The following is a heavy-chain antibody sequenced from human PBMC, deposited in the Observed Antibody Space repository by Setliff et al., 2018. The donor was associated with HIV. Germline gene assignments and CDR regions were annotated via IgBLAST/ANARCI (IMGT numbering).Heavy chain of an antibody. J-gene: IGHJ4*02. D-gene: IGHD6-19*01. Sequence: TLSLTCAVYGGSFSGYYWSWIRQPPGKGLEWIGEINHSGSTNYNPSLKSRVTISVDTSKNQFSLKLSSVTAADTAVYYCARVEYLWSPSSGWYHGPFDYWGQGTLVT. CDR1: GGSFSGYY. V-gene: IGHV4-34*01. CDR2: INHSGST. CDR3: ARVEYLWSPSSGWYHGPFDY.